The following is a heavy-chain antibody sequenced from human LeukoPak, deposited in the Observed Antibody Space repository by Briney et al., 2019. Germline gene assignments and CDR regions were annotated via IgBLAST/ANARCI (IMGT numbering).Heavy chain of an antibody. CDR3: AKDRATWWQYYFDY. D-gene: IGHD2-15*01. J-gene: IGHJ4*02. CDR1: GFTFSSYG. CDR2: ISGSGGST. Sequence: GGSLRLSCAASGFTFSSYGMSWVRQAPGKGLEWVSAISGSGGSTYYADSVKGRLTISRDNSKNTLYLQMNSLRAEDTAVYYCAKDRATWWQYYFDYWGQGTLVTVSS. V-gene: IGHV3-23*01.